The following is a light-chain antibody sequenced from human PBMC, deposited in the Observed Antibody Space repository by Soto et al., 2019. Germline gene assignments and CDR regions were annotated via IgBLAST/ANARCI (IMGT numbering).Light chain of an antibody. Sequence: QSVLTQPPSASGSPGQSVTISCTGTSSDVGGYNYVSWYQQHPGKAPKLIIYEVSKRPAGVPDRFSGSKSGNTASLTVSGLQAEDEADYYCSSCAGNHNLVFGGGTKLTVL. J-gene: IGLJ2*01. CDR3: SSCAGNHNLV. CDR1: SSDVGGYNY. CDR2: EVS. V-gene: IGLV2-8*01.